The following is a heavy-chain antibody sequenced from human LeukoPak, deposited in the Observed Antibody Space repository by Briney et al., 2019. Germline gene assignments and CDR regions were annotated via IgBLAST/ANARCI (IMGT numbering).Heavy chain of an antibody. CDR2: INPNSGGT. CDR3: ARDVGYCSGGSCHYFDY. V-gene: IGHV1-2*02. CDR1: GYTFTGYY. Sequence: GASVKVSCKASGYTFTGYYMHWVRQAPGQGLEWMGWINPNSGGTNYAQKFQGRVTMTRDTSISTAYMELSRLRSDDTAVYYCARDVGYCSGGSCHYFDYWGQGTLVTVSS. D-gene: IGHD2-15*01. J-gene: IGHJ4*02.